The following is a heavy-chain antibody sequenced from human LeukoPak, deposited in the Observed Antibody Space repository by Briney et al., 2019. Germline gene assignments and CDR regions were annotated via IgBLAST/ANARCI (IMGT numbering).Heavy chain of an antibody. CDR2: INHSGST. Sequence: SGTLSLTCAVYGGSFSGYYWSWIRQPPGKGLEWIGEINHSGSTNYNPSLKSRVTISVDTSKNQFSLKLSSVTAADTAVYYCARGPSSGSYSDWGQGTLVTVSS. J-gene: IGHJ4*02. CDR1: GGSFSGYY. D-gene: IGHD1-26*01. CDR3: ARGPSSGSYSD. V-gene: IGHV4-34*01.